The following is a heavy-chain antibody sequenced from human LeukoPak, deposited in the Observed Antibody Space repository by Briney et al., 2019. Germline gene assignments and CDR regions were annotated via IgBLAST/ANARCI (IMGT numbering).Heavy chain of an antibody. D-gene: IGHD6-13*01. CDR1: GFTFSNLW. CDR3: ATTTAAAGTD. J-gene: IGHJ4*02. Sequence: GGSLRLSCAASGFTFSNLWMSWVRQAPGKGLKWVANIKQDGSEKYYVDSVKGRFTISRDNAQNSLYLQMNSLRAEDTAIYYCATTTAAAGTDWGQGTLVTVSS. CDR2: IKQDGSEK. V-gene: IGHV3-7*03.